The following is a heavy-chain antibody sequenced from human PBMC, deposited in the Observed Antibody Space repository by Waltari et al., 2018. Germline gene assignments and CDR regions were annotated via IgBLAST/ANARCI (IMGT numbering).Heavy chain of an antibody. CDR2: INPSGGST. J-gene: IGHJ4*02. CDR3: ARDPPRGIAVGWRYFDY. CDR1: GYTFTSYY. V-gene: IGHV1-46*01. Sequence: QVQLVQSGAEVKKPGASVKVSCKASGYTFTSYYMHWVRQAPGQGLEWMGIINPSGGSTSYAQKFQGRVTMTRDTSTSTVYMELSSLRSEDTAVYYCARDPPRGIAVGWRYFDYWGQGTLVTVSS. D-gene: IGHD6-19*01.